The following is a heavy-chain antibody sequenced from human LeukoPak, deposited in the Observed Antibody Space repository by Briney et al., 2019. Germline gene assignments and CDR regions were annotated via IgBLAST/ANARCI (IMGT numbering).Heavy chain of an antibody. V-gene: IGHV3-21*01. CDR1: GFTFSSYS. CDR3: ARGDTAFDY. D-gene: IGHD5-18*01. CDR2: ISSSSTYI. J-gene: IGHJ4*02. Sequence: SGGSLTLSCAASGFTFSSYSMNWVRQAPGKGLEWVSSISSSSTYIYYADSVRGRFAISRDNAKNSLYLQMNSMRAEDTAVYYCARGDTAFDYWGQGTLVTVSS.